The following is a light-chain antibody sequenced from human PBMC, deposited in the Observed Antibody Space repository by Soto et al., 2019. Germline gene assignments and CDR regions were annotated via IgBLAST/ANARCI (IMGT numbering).Light chain of an antibody. CDR3: SSYTSSRTRV. CDR2: EVS. J-gene: IGLJ3*02. CDR1: SSDIGGYNY. Sequence: HSALTQPASVSGSPGQSITISCTGTSSDIGGYNYVSWYQQHPGKAPKLMIYEVSNRPSGVSNRFSGSKSGNTASLTISGLQAEDEADYYCSSYTSSRTRVFGGGTKLTVL. V-gene: IGLV2-14*01.